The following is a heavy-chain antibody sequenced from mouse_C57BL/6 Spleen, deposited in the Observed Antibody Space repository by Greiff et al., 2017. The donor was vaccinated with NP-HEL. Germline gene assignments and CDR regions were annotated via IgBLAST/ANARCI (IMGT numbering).Heavy chain of an antibody. CDR2: INPNNGGT. Sequence: SGPELVKPGASVKIPCKASGHTFTDYNMDWVKQSHGKSLEWIGDINPNNGGTIYNQKFKGKATLTVDKSSSTAYMELRSLTSEDTAVYYCASSYYYGSSPFAYWGQGPLVTVSA. CDR1: GHTFTDYN. D-gene: IGHD1-1*01. J-gene: IGHJ3*01. V-gene: IGHV1-18*01. CDR3: ASSYYYGSSPFAY.